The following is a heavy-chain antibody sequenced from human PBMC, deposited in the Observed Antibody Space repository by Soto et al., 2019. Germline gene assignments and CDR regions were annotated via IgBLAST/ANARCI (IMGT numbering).Heavy chain of an antibody. V-gene: IGHV3-74*01. J-gene: IGHJ6*02. Sequence: GGSPRLSCAASGFTFSSYWMHWVRQAPGKGLVWVSRINSDGSSTSYADSVKGRFTISRDNAKNTLYLQMNSLRAEDTAVYYCATTPAGGGSSWYYYYGMDVWGQGTTVTVSS. D-gene: IGHD6-13*01. CDR3: ATTPAGGGSSWYYYYGMDV. CDR1: GFTFSSYW. CDR2: INSDGSST.